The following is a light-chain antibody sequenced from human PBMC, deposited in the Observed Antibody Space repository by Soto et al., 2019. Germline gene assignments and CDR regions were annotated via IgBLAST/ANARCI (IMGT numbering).Light chain of an antibody. J-gene: IGLJ2*01. V-gene: IGLV2-8*01. CDR2: EVS. CDR3: SSNAGSTL. Sequence: SALTQPPSASGSPGQSVTISCTGTSRDVGGYHYVSWYQQHPGKAPKLMIYEVSKRPSGVPDRFSGSKSGNTASLTGSGRQAEDEADYYCSSNAGSTLFGGGTKLTVL. CDR1: SRDVGGYHY.